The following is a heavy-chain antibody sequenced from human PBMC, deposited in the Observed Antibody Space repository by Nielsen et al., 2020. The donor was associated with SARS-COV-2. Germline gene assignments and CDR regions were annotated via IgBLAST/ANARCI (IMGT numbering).Heavy chain of an antibody. CDR3: ARVGQQLIKAVFDY. J-gene: IGHJ4*02. V-gene: IGHV3-7*01. Sequence: GESLKISCAASGFTFSSYAMSWVRQAPGKGLEWVANIKQDGSEKYYVDSVKGRFTISRDNAKNSLYLQMNSLRAEDTAVYYCARVGQQLIKAVFDYWGQGTLVTVSS. CDR2: IKQDGSEK. CDR1: GFTFSSYA. D-gene: IGHD6-13*01.